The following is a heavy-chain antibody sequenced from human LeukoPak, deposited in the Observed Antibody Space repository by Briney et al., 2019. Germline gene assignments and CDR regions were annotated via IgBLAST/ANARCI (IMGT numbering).Heavy chain of an antibody. CDR3: ARRDIVTTINT. CDR1: GSSMNLYS. CDR2: MYYSGTT. D-gene: IGHD5-12*01. J-gene: IGHJ4*02. Sequence: SETLSLTCSVSGSSMNLYSWNWIRQSPGKGLEWIAYMYYSGTTFYNPSLKSRVTIFVDTSKNQFSLKLNSVTAADTAVYYCARRDIVTTINTWGQGTLVTVSS. V-gene: IGHV4-59*08.